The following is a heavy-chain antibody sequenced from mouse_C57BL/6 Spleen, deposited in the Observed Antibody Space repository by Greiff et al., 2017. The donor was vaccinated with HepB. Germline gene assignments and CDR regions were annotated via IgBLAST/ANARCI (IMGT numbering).Heavy chain of an antibody. J-gene: IGHJ4*01. V-gene: IGHV1-53*01. D-gene: IGHD4-1*02. CDR1: GYTFTSYW. CDR2: INPSNGGT. CDR3: ARSSLWQLGAMDY. Sequence: QVQLKQPGTELVKPGASVKLSCKASGYTFTSYWMHWVKQRPGQGLEWIGNINPSNGGTNYNEKFKSKATLTVDKSSSTAYMQLSSLTSEDSAVYYCARSSLWQLGAMDYWGQGTSVTVSS.